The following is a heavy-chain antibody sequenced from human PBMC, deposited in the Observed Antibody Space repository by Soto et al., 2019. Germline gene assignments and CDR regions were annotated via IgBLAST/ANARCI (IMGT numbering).Heavy chain of an antibody. D-gene: IGHD7-27*01. V-gene: IGHV3-30-3*01. CDR3: ARDPKTSGGQHWAFNYFDS. CDR2: ISYDGTNK. CDR1: GFSFSISP. Sequence: GGSLRLSCAASGFSFSISPMHWVRQAPGKGPEWVALISYDGTNKFYADSVEGRFTISRDNSKSTLYLQVDSLRPEDAAVYYCARDPKTSGGQHWAFNYFDSWGQGTLVTVS. J-gene: IGHJ4*02.